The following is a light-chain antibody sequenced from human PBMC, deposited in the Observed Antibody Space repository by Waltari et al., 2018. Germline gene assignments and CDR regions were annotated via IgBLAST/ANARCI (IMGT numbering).Light chain of an antibody. V-gene: IGKV1-33*01. Sequence: DIQMTQSPPSLSASLGDRVTITCQASNDINNYLNWYQQRPGKAPKLLIYDTSNLETGVPSRFSGSGSGTDYTFTISSLQPEDIATYYCQQYDNFPFTFGPGTKVDI. CDR1: NDINNY. J-gene: IGKJ3*01. CDR3: QQYDNFPFT. CDR2: DTS.